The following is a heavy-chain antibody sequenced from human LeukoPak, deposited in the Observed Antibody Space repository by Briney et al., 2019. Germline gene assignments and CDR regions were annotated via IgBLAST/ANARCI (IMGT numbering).Heavy chain of an antibody. CDR2: ISGSGGST. J-gene: IGHJ6*03. CDR3: AKSSGYYEDYYYYYYMDV. V-gene: IGHV3-23*01. D-gene: IGHD3-3*01. CDR1: GFTFSSYW. Sequence: GGSLRLSCAASGFTFSSYWMSWVRQAPGKGLEWVSAISGSGGSTYYADSVKGRFTISRDNSKNTLYLQMNSLRAEDTAVYYCAKSSGYYEDYYYYYYMDVWGKGTTVTVSS.